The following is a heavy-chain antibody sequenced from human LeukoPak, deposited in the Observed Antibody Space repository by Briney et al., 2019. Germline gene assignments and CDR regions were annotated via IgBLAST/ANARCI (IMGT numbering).Heavy chain of an antibody. D-gene: IGHD6-13*01. Sequence: GGSLRLSCAASGFTVSSNYMTWVRQAPGKGLEWVAVISYDGSNKYYADSVKGRFTISRDNSKNTLYLQMNSLRAEDTAVYYCARDGKGLAAAGLFDYWGQGTLVTVSS. J-gene: IGHJ4*02. CDR3: ARDGKGLAAAGLFDY. CDR1: GFTVSSNY. CDR2: ISYDGSNK. V-gene: IGHV3-30-3*01.